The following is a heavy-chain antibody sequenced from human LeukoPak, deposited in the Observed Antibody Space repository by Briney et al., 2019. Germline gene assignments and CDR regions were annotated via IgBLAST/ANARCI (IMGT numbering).Heavy chain of an antibody. CDR2: IRSSSSAI. J-gene: IGHJ4*02. Sequence: PGGSLRLSCAASGFTFSSFSMNWVRQAPGKGLEWVSHIRSSSSAIYYADSVKGRFTISRDNAKNSLYLQMNSLRAEDTAMYYCARGVVVPAALDYWGQGTLVTVSS. V-gene: IGHV3-48*01. CDR1: GFTFSSFS. D-gene: IGHD2-2*01. CDR3: ARGVVVPAALDY.